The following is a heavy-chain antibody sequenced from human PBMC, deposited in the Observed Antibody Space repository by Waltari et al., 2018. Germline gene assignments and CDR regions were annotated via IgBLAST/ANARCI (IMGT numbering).Heavy chain of an antibody. CDR3: AKATDRSYSEPFDY. CDR2: LSGSGESR. V-gene: IGHV3-23*04. CDR1: GFTFSNYS. J-gene: IGHJ4*02. Sequence: EVQLVESGGGLVQPGGSLRLSCAASGFTFSNYSLSWVRQAPGKGLEGVSNLSGSGESRYYADSVKGRFTISRDNSKNTLFLQMNSLRVEDTAVYYCAKATDRSYSEPFDYWGQGTLVTVSS. D-gene: IGHD1-26*01.